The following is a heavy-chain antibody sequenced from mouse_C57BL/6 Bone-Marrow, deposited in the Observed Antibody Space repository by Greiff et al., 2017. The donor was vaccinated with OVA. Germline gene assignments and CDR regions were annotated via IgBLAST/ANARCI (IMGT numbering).Heavy chain of an antibody. V-gene: IGHV1-7*01. CDR3: ARWGYGWYFDV. CDR2: INPSSGYN. Sequence: VQLQQSGAELAKPGASVKLSCKASGYTFTSYWMHWVKQRPGQGLEWIGYINPSSGYNKYNQKVKDKATLTADKASITAYMQLSSLTYEDSAVYYCARWGYGWYFDVWGTGTTVTVSA. J-gene: IGHJ1*03. D-gene: IGHD3-1*01. CDR1: GYTFTSYW.